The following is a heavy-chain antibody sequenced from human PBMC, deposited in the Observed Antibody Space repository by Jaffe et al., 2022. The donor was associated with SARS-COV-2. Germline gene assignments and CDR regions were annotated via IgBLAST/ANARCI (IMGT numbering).Heavy chain of an antibody. V-gene: IGHV1-46*01. J-gene: IGHJ6*02. CDR2: INPNNTDT. Sequence: QVQLVQSGVEVKKPGASVKLSCKASGHIFTHYYFHWVRQAPGQGLEWVGIINPNNTDTTYAQKFQGRVTVTRDTSTSTVYMELGSLTSEDTAVYYCAREILGDYGMDVWGQGTSVTVSS. CDR3: AREILGDYGMDV. D-gene: IGHD1-26*01. CDR1: GHIFTHYY.